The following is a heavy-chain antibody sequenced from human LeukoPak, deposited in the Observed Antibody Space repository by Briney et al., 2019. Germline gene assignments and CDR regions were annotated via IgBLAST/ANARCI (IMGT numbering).Heavy chain of an antibody. V-gene: IGHV1-24*01. CDR2: FDQEDGET. CDR1: GYSLTDYP. J-gene: IGHJ5*02. CDR3: AIDVTGRGFKLDP. Sequence: ASVRDSCKASGYSLTDYPMHWVRQVPGKGLEWMGGFDQEDGETFYAQKFQGRVTMTEDASTDTAYLELTSLTSEDTAVYYCAIDVTGRGFKLDPWGQGTLVTVSS. D-gene: IGHD5-24*01.